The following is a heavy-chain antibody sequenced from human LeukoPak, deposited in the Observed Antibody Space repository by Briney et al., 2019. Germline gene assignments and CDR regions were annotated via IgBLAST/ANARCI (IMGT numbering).Heavy chain of an antibody. CDR2: INPNSGGT. J-gene: IGHJ4*02. V-gene: IGHV1-2*02. CDR1: GYTFTDYY. Sequence: ASVKVSCKASGYTFTDYYMHWVRQAPGQGLEWMGWINPNSGGTNYAQKFQGRVTMTRDTSISTDYMELSRLKSDDTAVYYCARVHFYDSSGYSLINPWGQGTLVTVSS. CDR3: ARVHFYDSSGYSLINP. D-gene: IGHD3-22*01.